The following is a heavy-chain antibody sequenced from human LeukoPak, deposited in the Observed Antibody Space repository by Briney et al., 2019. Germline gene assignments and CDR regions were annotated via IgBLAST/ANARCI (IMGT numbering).Heavy chain of an antibody. CDR1: GFTFSSYG. CDR2: IWYGGSNK. D-gene: IGHD3-3*01. Sequence: GGSLRLSCAASGFTFSSYGMHWVRQAPGKGLEWVAVIWYGGSNKYYADSVKGRFTISRDNSKNTLYLQMNSLRAEDTAVYYCAKDTGDFWSGWDYWGQGTLVTVSS. J-gene: IGHJ4*02. CDR3: AKDTGDFWSGWDY. V-gene: IGHV3-30*02.